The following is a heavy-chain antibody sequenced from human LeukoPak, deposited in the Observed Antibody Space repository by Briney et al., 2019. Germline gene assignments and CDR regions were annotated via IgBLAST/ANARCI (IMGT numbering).Heavy chain of an antibody. J-gene: IGHJ4*02. D-gene: IGHD3-16*01. Sequence: VASVKISCKASGYTFTGYYMHWVRQAPGQGLEWMGWINPNSGGTNYAQKFQGRVTMTRDTSISTAYMELSRLRSDDTAVYYCARDLGTYYFDYWGQGTLVTVSS. V-gene: IGHV1-2*02. CDR1: GYTFTGYY. CDR2: INPNSGGT. CDR3: ARDLGTYYFDY.